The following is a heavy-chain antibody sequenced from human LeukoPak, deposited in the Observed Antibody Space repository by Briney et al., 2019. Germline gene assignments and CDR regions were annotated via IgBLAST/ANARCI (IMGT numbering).Heavy chain of an antibody. J-gene: IGHJ4*02. CDR1: GGSISSDSYY. D-gene: IGHD6-19*01. CDR3: ASLAVAGLSEGY. CDR2: IYYSGST. V-gene: IGHV4-39*01. Sequence: SETLSFTCTVSGGSISSDSYYWAWIRQPPGKGLEWIASIYYSGSTYYNPSLKSRVTISVDTSRNQFSLKLSSVTAADTAVYYCASLAVAGLSEGYWGQGTLVIVSS.